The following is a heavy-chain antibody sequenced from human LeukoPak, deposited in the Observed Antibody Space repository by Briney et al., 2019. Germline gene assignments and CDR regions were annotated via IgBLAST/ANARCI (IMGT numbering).Heavy chain of an antibody. CDR1: GGTFSSYA. V-gene: IGHV1-69*04. CDR2: IIPILGIA. Sequence: ASVKVACKASGGTFSSYAISWVRQAPGQGLEWMGRIIPILGIANYAQKFQGRATITADKSTSTAYMELRSLRSDDTAVYYCARAEGLTHFDYWGQGTLVTVSS. D-gene: IGHD2-21*01. J-gene: IGHJ4*02. CDR3: ARAEGLTHFDY.